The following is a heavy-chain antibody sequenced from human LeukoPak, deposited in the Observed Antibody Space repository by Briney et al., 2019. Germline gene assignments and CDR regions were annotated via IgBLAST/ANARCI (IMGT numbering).Heavy chain of an antibody. V-gene: IGHV3-30*18. Sequence: GGSLRLSCAGSAFTFSNYGMHWVRQAPGKGLEWVALISYDGSNKYYADSVKGRFTISRDNSKNTLYLQMNSLRAEDTAIYYCAKVVVTEAYYYGMDVWGQGTTVTVSS. CDR2: ISYDGSNK. J-gene: IGHJ6*02. CDR1: AFTFSNYG. CDR3: AKVVVTEAYYYGMDV. D-gene: IGHD2-21*02.